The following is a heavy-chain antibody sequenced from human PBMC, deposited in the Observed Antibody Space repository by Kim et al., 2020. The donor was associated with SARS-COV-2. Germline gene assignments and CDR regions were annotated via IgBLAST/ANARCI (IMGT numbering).Heavy chain of an antibody. V-gene: IGHV1-69*13. CDR3: GISYYGLSYYYYGMDV. CDR1: GGTFSSYA. Sequence: SVKVSCKASGGTFSSYAISWVRQAPGQGLEWMGGIIPIFGTANYAQKCQGRVTITADESTSTAYMELSSLRSEDTAVYYCGISYYGLSYYYYGMDVWGQGTTVTVSS. D-gene: IGHD3-16*01. CDR2: IIPIFGTA. J-gene: IGHJ6*02.